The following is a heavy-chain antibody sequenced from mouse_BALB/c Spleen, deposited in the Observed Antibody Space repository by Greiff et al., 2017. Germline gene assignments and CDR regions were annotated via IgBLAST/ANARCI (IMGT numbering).Heavy chain of an antibody. CDR2: IRLKSNNYAT. V-gene: IGHV6-6*02. Sequence: DVKLVESGGGLVQPGGSMKLSCVASGFTFSNYWMNWVRQSPEKGLEWVAEIRLKSNNYATHYAESVKGRFTISRDDSKSSVYLQMNNLRAEDTGIYYCTSTMITTWYFDVWGAGTTVTVSS. J-gene: IGHJ1*01. CDR1: GFTFSNYW. D-gene: IGHD2-4*01. CDR3: TSTMITTWYFDV.